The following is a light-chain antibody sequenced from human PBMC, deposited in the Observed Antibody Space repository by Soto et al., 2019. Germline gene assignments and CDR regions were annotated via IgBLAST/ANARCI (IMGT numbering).Light chain of an antibody. CDR1: SSDVSAYDF. J-gene: IGLJ2*01. V-gene: IGLV2-14*01. Sequence: QSALTQPASVSGSPGQSITITCIGVSSDVSAYDFVSWYQQHPGKAPKLIIYAVYNRPSEVAHRFSGSKSGNAASLSISGLQAEDEADYYCTSHTATYKVFGGGTKLTVL. CDR2: AVY. CDR3: TSHTATYKV.